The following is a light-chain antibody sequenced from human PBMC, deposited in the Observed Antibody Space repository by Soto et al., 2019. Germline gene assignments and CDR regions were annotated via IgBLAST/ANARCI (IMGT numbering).Light chain of an antibody. CDR2: EGS. CDR1: KGDIGGNNY. V-gene: IGLV2-23*01. J-gene: IGLJ2*01. Sequence: QSALTQPASVSGSPGRRLTIPSTETKGDIGGNNYVSWYQHHPGKVPKLMVYEGSKRPSGVSNRFSGSKSGNTASLTISGLQAEDEADYYCASYGGSSTVVFGGGTKLTVL. CDR3: ASYGGSSTVV.